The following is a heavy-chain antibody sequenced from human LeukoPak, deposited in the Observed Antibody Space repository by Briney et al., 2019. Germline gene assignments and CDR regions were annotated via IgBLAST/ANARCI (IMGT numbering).Heavy chain of an antibody. Sequence: PGRSLRLSCAASGFTFSSYAMHWVRQAPGKGLEWVAVIWYDGSNKYYADSVKGRFTISRDNSKNTLYLQMNSLRAEDTAVYYCARDQTPYYDSSGYYYGVDYWGQGTLVTVSS. V-gene: IGHV3-33*08. CDR1: GFTFSSYA. D-gene: IGHD3-22*01. CDR3: ARDQTPYYDSSGYYYGVDY. CDR2: IWYDGSNK. J-gene: IGHJ4*02.